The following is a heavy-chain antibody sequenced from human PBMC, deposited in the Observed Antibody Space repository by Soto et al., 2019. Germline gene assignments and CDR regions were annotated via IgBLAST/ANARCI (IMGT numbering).Heavy chain of an antibody. D-gene: IGHD3-22*01. CDR2: IYSGGST. V-gene: IGHV3-53*01. CDR1: GFTVSSNY. Sequence: EVQLVESGGGLIQPGGSLRLSCAASGFTVSSNYMSWVRQAPGKGLEWVSVIYSGGSTYYADSVKGRFTIPRDNSKNTLDHQINSLRAEDTAVYYCARDRVESGYPEYFQHWGQGTLVTVSS. CDR3: ARDRVESGYPEYFQH. J-gene: IGHJ1*01.